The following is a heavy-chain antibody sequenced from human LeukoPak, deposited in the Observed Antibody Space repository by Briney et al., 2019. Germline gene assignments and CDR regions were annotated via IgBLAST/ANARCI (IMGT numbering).Heavy chain of an antibody. V-gene: IGHV1-2*02. J-gene: IGHJ5*02. CDR1: GYTFTGYY. CDR3: ARTPDGAGSYYNLP. D-gene: IGHD3-10*01. CDR2: INANSGGT. Sequence: GASVKVSCKASGYTFTGYYMHWVRQAPGQGLEWMGWINANSGGTYYAQNFQGRVTMTRDTSISTAYMELSSLRSDDTAVYYCARTPDGAGSYYNLPWGQGTLVTVSS.